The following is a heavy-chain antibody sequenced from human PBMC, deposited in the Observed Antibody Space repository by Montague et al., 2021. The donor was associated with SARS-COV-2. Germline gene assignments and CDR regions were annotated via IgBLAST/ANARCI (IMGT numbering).Heavy chain of an antibody. D-gene: IGHD3-9*01. J-gene: IGHJ5*02. CDR2: INHRGST. CDR1: GGSFSGYY. V-gene: IGHV4-34*01. Sequence: SETLSLTCAVYGGSFSGYYWSWIRQPPGKGLEWIGEINHRGSTNYNPSLKSRVTISADTSKNQFSLKLSSVTAADTAVYYCARERYSFSLTRGSTWFDPWGQGTLVTVSS. CDR3: ARERYSFSLTRGSTWFDP.